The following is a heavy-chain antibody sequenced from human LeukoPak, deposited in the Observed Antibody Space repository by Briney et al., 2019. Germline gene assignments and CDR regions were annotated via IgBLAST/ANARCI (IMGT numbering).Heavy chain of an antibody. CDR1: GFTFSGYN. Sequence: GGSLRLSCAGSGFTFSGYNMNWVRQAPGKGLEWVSSIGSSSTNIYHADSVKGRFTISRDNAKNSLYLQMNSLRAEDTAVYYCARDLEMWSGELPSGYFYGMDVWGQGTTVTVSS. J-gene: IGHJ6*02. D-gene: IGHD3-10*01. CDR3: ARDLEMWSGELPSGYFYGMDV. CDR2: IGSSSTNI. V-gene: IGHV3-21*01.